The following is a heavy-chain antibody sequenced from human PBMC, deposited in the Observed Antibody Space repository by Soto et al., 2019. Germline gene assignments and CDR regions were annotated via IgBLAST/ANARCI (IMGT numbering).Heavy chain of an antibody. CDR1: GGSISSSSYY. V-gene: IGHV4-39*01. CDR3: ARHYGDYYWYFDL. CDR2: IYYSGST. D-gene: IGHD4-17*01. J-gene: IGHJ2*01. Sequence: SETLSLTCTVSGGSISSSSYYWGWIRQPPWKGLEWIGSIYYSGSTYYNPSLKSRVTISVDTSKNQFSLKLSSVTAADTAVYYCARHYGDYYWYFDLWGRGTLVTVSS.